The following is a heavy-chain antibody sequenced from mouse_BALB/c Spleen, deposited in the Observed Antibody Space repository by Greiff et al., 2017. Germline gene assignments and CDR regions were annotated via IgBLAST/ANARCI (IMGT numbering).Heavy chain of an antibody. V-gene: IGHV1S81*02. CDR2: INPSNGRT. CDR3: ARPYDNYAMDY. J-gene: IGHJ4*01. CDR1: GYTFTSYW. D-gene: IGHD2-3*01. Sequence: QVQLQQPGAELVKPGASVKLSCKASGYTFTSYWMHWVKQRPGQGLEWIGEINPSNGRTNYNEKFKSKATLTVDKSSSTAYMQLSSLTSEDSAVYYCARPYDNYAMDYWGQGTSVTVSS.